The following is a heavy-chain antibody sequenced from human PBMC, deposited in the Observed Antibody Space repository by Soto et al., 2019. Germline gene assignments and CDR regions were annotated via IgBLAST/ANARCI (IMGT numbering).Heavy chain of an antibody. V-gene: IGHV1-2*02. Sequence: ASVKVSCKASGYTFTGYSMHWVRQAPGQGLEWMGWINPNNGSTKYAQKFQGRVTMTRDTSLGTAYMELTSLRPDDTALYYCARITRCRDHYYGMDVWGQGTTVTVSS. J-gene: IGHJ6*02. CDR2: INPNNGST. CDR3: ARITRCRDHYYGMDV. CDR1: GYTFTGYS.